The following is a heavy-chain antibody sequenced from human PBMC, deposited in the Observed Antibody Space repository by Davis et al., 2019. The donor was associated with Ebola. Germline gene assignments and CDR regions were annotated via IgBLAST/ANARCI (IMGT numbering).Heavy chain of an antibody. CDR1: GGSISSYY. J-gene: IGHJ4*02. CDR2: INHSGST. V-gene: IGHV4-34*01. D-gene: IGHD5-24*01. CDR3: ARQERWLHTALFDY. Sequence: SETLSLTCTVPGGSISSYYWSWIRQPPGKGLEWIGEINHSGSTNYNPSLKSRVTISVDTSKNQFSLKLSSVTAADTAVYYCARQERWLHTALFDYWGQGTLVTVSS.